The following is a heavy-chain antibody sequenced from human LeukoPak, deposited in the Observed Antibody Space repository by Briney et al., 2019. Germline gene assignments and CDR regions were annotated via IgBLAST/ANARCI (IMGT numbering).Heavy chain of an antibody. CDR1: GGSVNNYY. J-gene: IGHJ5*02. D-gene: IGHD3-16*01. CDR2: VYYSGTT. V-gene: IGHV4-59*02. CDR3: ARGFGDP. Sequence: SETLSLTCTVSGGSVNNYYWSWIRQPPGKGLEWIGYVYYSGTTNYKPSLKSRVTISVDTSKNQFSLKLSSVTAADTAVYYCARGFGDPWGQGTLVTVSS.